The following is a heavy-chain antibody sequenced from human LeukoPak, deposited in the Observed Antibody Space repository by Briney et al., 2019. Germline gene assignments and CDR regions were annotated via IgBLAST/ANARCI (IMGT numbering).Heavy chain of an antibody. J-gene: IGHJ4*02. CDR1: GFSFINSW. CDR3: ARDPHFGALDY. V-gene: IGHV3-7*01. D-gene: IGHD4-17*01. Sequence: PGGSLRLSCAASGFSFINSWMSWVRQPPGKGLEWVALINPDGSVEHYVDAVKGRFTVSRDNAKNSLYLQMNNLRAEDRAVYFCARDPHFGALDYWGLGTLVTVSS. CDR2: INPDGSVE.